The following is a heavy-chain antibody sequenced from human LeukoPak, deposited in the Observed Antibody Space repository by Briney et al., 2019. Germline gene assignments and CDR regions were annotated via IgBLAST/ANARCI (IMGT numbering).Heavy chain of an antibody. CDR1: GYTFTSYG. J-gene: IGHJ4*02. V-gene: IGHV1-18*01. Sequence: AASVKVSCKASGYTFTSYGISWVRQAPGQGLEGMGWISAYNGNTNYAQKLQGRVTMTTDTATSTAYMELRGLRSDDTAVYYCASTRAVAGTVLSVRNFDYWGQGTLVTVSS. CDR3: ASTRAVAGTVLSVRNFDY. CDR2: ISAYNGNT. D-gene: IGHD6-19*01.